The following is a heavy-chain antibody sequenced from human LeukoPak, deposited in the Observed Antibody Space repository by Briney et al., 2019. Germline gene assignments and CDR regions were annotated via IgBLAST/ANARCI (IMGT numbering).Heavy chain of an antibody. CDR3: AREPWSSGWLYFDY. V-gene: IGHV3-48*03. J-gene: IGHJ4*02. CDR2: ISSSGSTI. Sequence: GGSLRLSCAASGFTFSSYEMNWVRQAPGKGLEWVSYISSSGSTIYYADSVKGRFTISRDNTKNSLYLQMNSLRAEDTAVYYCAREPWSSGWLYFDYWGQGTLVTVSS. CDR1: GFTFSSYE. D-gene: IGHD6-19*01.